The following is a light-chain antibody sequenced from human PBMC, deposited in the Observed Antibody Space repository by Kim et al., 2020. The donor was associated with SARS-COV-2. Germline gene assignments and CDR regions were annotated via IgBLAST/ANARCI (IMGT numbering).Light chain of an antibody. V-gene: IGKV3-11*01. CDR2: NAT. J-gene: IGKJ5*01. CDR1: QSVAGC. CDR3: QQSRKSIT. Sequence: LSLSPGDRATLSCRASQSVAGCFAWLQQKPGQAPTLLISNATNRAAGVPARFSGSGSGTDFTLTISSLEAEDFAVYYCQQSRKSITSGQGTRLEIK.